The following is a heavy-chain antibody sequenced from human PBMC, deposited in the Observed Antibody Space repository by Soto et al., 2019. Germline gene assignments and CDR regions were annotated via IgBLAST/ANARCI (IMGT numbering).Heavy chain of an antibody. D-gene: IGHD2-2*01. Sequence: PSETLSLTCTVSGDSVNSGNYYWSWIRQHPGKGLEWIGYIYYSGSTYYNPSLKSRVTISVDTSKNQFSLKLSSVTAADTAVYYCARDRYCSSTSCYEADSFFYYYGMDVRGQGTTVTVSS. J-gene: IGHJ6*02. CDR3: ARDRYCSSTSCYEADSFFYYYGMDV. CDR1: GDSVNSGNYY. V-gene: IGHV4-31*03. CDR2: IYYSGST.